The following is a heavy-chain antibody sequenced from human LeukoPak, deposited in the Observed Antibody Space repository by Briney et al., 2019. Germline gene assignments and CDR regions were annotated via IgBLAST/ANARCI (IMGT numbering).Heavy chain of an antibody. D-gene: IGHD6-13*01. V-gene: IGHV4-39*07. J-gene: IGHJ4*02. CDR2: IYYTGST. CDR1: SVSINSSSYY. Sequence: PSETLSLTCTVYSVSINSSSYYWRSIRQPPGRVLEWTASIYYTGSTYYNPSLKSRVTISEATSKNQFSLKLSSVTAADTAVYYCARGASSRFEHWGQGTLVTVSS. CDR3: ARGASSRFEH.